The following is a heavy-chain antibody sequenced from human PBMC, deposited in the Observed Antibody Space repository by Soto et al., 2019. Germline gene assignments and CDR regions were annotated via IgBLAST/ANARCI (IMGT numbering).Heavy chain of an antibody. J-gene: IGHJ6*02. CDR1: GYTFSTYS. Sequence: GGSLRLSCVGSGYTFSTYSINWVRQAPGKGLEWVSSISSRSDIYYADSVKGRFTISRDNAKNSVSLQMNSLRAEDTAVYYCAREYTAWPLAYGLDVWGQGTTVTVSS. CDR2: ISSRSDI. CDR3: AREYTAWPLAYGLDV. D-gene: IGHD2-2*02. V-gene: IGHV3-21*01.